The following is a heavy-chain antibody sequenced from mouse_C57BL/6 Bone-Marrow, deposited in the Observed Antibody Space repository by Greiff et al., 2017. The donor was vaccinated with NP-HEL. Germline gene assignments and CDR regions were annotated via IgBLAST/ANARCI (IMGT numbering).Heavy chain of an antibody. CDR1: GYTFTSYW. J-gene: IGHJ1*03. V-gene: IGHV1-50*01. CDR3: ARRVITTVGAPRYFDV. CDR2: IDPSDSYT. D-gene: IGHD1-1*01. Sequence: QVQLQQPGAELVKPGASVKLSCKASGYTFTSYWMQWVKQRPGQGLEWIGEIDPSDSYTNYNQKFKGKATLTVDTSSSTAYMQLSSLTSEDSAVYYCARRVITTVGAPRYFDVWGTGTTVTVSS.